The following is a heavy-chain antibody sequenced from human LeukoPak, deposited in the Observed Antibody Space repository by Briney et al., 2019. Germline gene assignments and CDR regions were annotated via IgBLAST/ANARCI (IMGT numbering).Heavy chain of an antibody. V-gene: IGHV3-23*01. CDR1: GFTFSSYG. Sequence: GGSLRLSCAASGFTFSSYGMSWVRQAPGKGLEWLSGISGRGGTTYSADSVKGRFTISRDNSKNTLYLQMNSLRAEDTAVYYCAKVVGATTEEYYFDYWGQGTLVTVSS. J-gene: IGHJ4*02. D-gene: IGHD1-26*01. CDR2: ISGRGGTT. CDR3: AKVVGATTEEYYFDY.